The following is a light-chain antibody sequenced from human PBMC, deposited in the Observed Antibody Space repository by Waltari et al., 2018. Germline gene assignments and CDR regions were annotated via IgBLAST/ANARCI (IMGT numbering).Light chain of an antibody. Sequence: EIVLTQSPGTLSLSPGERATLSCRASQSVSSSYLAWYQQKAAQAPRLRIYGASSRAAGIPDVFRGRGSGTDFTLTISRLEPEDFAVYYCQQYGSSPTFGGGTKVEIK. CDR3: QQYGSSPT. V-gene: IGKV3-20*01. J-gene: IGKJ4*01. CDR1: QSVSSSY. CDR2: GAS.